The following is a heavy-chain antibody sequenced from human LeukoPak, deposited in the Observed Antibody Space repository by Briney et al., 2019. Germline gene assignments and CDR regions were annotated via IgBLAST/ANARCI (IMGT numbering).Heavy chain of an antibody. D-gene: IGHD3-3*01. Sequence: PSETLSLTCTISAASISSSSHHWGWIRQSPGKGLEWIGSIYPGRTIYYSPSLNSRVTISVVTSKDQFILQLNSVTAADTAVYYCVRHDGRGGSTMGAFDSWGQGSLVTVSS. CDR2: IYPGRTI. CDR3: VRHDGRGGSTMGAFDS. V-gene: IGHV4-39*01. CDR1: AASISSSSHH. J-gene: IGHJ5*01.